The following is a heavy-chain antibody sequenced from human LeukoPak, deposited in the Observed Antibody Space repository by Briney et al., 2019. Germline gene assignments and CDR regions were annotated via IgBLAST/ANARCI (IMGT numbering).Heavy chain of an antibody. CDR3: ARSHYYGSGSYYPNWFDP. D-gene: IGHD3-10*01. Sequence: MTSETLSLTCTVSGYSISSGYYWGWIRQPPGKGLGWIGSIYHSGSTYYNPSLKSRVTISVATSKNQFSLKLSSVTAADTAVYYCARSHYYGSGSYYPNWFDPWGQGTLVTVSS. J-gene: IGHJ5*02. CDR2: IYHSGST. CDR1: GYSISSGYY. V-gene: IGHV4-38-2*02.